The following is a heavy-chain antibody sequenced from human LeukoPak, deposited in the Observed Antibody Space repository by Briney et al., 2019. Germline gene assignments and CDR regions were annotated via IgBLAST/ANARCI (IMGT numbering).Heavy chain of an antibody. J-gene: IGHJ4*02. CDR3: ARAAPNYYDSSGSLRNPYFDY. Sequence: KPSETLSLTCAVSGGSISSGGYSWSWIRQPPGKGLEWIGCIYHSGSTYYNPSLKSRLTISVDMSKNQFSLRLNSVTAADTAVYYCARAAPNYYDSSGSLRNPYFDYWGQGTLVTVSS. CDR1: GGSISSGGYS. V-gene: IGHV4-30-2*01. D-gene: IGHD3-22*01. CDR2: IYHSGST.